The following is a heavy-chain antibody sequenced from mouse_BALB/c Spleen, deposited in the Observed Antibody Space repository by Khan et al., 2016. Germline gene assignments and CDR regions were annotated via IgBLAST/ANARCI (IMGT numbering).Heavy chain of an antibody. V-gene: IGHV14-3*02. CDR2: IDPANGNS. CDR1: GFNIKDTY. J-gene: IGHJ1*01. Sequence: VQLQQSGAELVKPGASVKLSCTVSGFNIKDTYMYWVKQRPEQGLEWIGRIDPANGNSKYDPKFQGKATITADTSSNTAYVQLSSLAYEDTSVDDCARNYCGRRWAFEVWGAGTTVTVSS. D-gene: IGHD1-1*01. CDR3: ARNYCGRRWAFEV.